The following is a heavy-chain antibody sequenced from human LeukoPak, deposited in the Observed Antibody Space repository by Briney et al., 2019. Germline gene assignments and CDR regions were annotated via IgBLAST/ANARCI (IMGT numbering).Heavy chain of an antibody. CDR1: GFTFDDYA. V-gene: IGHV3-9*01. CDR3: AKDTVDSSSSGYYYMDV. Sequence: GGSLRLSCAASGFTFDDYAMHWVRQAPGKGLEWVSGISWNSGSIGYADSVKGRFTISRDNAKNSLYLQMNSLGAEDTALYYCAKDTVDSSSSGYYYMDVWGKGTTVTVSS. CDR2: ISWNSGSI. J-gene: IGHJ6*03. D-gene: IGHD6-6*01.